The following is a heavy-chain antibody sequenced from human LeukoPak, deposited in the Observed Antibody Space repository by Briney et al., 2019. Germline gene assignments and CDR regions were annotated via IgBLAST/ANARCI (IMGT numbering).Heavy chain of an antibody. J-gene: IGHJ4*02. D-gene: IGHD3-10*01. CDR2: IIPIFGTA. CDR1: GGTFSSYA. V-gene: IGHV1-69*01. Sequence: ASVKVSCKASGGTFSSYAISWVRQAPGQGLEWMGGIIPIFGTANYAQKFQGRVTITADESTSTAYMELRSLRSDDTAVYYCARVYYGSGSANDYWGQGTLVTVSS. CDR3: ARVYYGSGSANDY.